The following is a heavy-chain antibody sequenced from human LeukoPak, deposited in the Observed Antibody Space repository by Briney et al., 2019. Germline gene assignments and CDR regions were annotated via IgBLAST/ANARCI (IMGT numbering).Heavy chain of an antibody. CDR1: GSTVSSNY. J-gene: IGHJ4*02. CDR2: IYSGGST. D-gene: IGHD1-26*01. CDR3: ARDWDSSYYFDY. Sequence: PGGSLRLSCAASGSTVSSNYMSWVRQAPGKGLEWVSVIYSGGSTYYADSVKGRFTISRDNSKSTLYLQMNSLRAEDTAVYYCARDWDSSYYFDYWGQGTLVTVSS. V-gene: IGHV3-66*02.